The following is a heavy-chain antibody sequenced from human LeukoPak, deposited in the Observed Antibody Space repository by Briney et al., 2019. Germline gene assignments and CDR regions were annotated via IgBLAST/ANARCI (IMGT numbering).Heavy chain of an antibody. CDR3: ARVLTRPGRGRYYYYMDV. J-gene: IGHJ6*03. CDR1: GIAFGDYY. Sequence: GGSLRLSCVVSGIAFGDYYMSWIRQAPGKGLEWVSYISSTGSVIYYADSVNGRFTISRDNANDSLYLQMSSLRAEDTAVYYCARVLTRPGRGRYYYYMDVWGKGTTDTVSS. CDR2: ISSTGSVI. V-gene: IGHV3-11*04. D-gene: IGHD3-9*01.